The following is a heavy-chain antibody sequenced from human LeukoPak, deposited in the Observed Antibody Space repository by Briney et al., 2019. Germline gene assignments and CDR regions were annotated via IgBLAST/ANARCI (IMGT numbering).Heavy chain of an antibody. J-gene: IGHJ3*02. V-gene: IGHV5-10-1*01. Sequence: GASRQISCDGSGSFFTRYWITGLRPLPGKGLEWMGSIDPSDSYTNYCASFQGHVNISADKSIITAYLQWNSLKASYTVMYYWARTDRGSAFDSWGQGTMVTVSS. CDR3: ARTDRGSAFDS. D-gene: IGHD2-15*01. CDR2: IDPSDSYT. CDR1: GSFFTRYW.